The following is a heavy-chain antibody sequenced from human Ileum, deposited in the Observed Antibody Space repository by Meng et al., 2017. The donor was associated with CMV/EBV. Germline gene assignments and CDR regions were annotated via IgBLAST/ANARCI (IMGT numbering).Heavy chain of an antibody. Sequence: GGSLRLSCAASGFTFSSYAMHWVRQAPGKGLEWVAVISYDGSNKYYADSVKGRFTISRDNSKNTLYLQMNSLRAEDTAVYYCARGTSIFGYFDYWGQGKRVT. J-gene: IGHJ4*02. CDR3: ARGTSIFGYFDY. D-gene: IGHD3-3*01. CDR1: GFTFSSYA. V-gene: IGHV3-30-3*01. CDR2: ISYDGSNK.